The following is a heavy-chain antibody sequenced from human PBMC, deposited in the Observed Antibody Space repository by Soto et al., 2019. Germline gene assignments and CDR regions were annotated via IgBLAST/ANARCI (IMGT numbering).Heavy chain of an antibody. J-gene: IGHJ5*02. CDR3: ARDITMVRGVIMGPNWFDP. CDR2: IYYSGST. V-gene: IGHV4-39*01. Sequence: QLQLQESGPGLVKPSETLSLTCTVSGGSISSSSYYWGWIRQPPGKGLEWIGSIYYSGSTYYNPSLKSRVTISVYTSKNQFSLKLSSVTAADTAVYYCARDITMVRGVIMGPNWFDPWGQGTLVTVSS. D-gene: IGHD3-10*01. CDR1: GGSISSSSYY.